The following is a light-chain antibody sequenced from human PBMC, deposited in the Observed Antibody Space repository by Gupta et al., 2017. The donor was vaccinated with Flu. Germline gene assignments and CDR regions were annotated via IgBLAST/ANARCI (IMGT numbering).Light chain of an antibody. CDR1: ALSTQY. V-gene: IGLV3-25*01. J-gene: IGLJ1*01. Sequence: GQTARITRSGDALSTQYVYWLQQKTGQAPALLIYKETERTSGIPERFSASGSGTTGTLTSSRVQAEVEADYYCQSADSTSTDYVFGAGTKVTVL. CDR2: KET. CDR3: QSADSTSTDYV.